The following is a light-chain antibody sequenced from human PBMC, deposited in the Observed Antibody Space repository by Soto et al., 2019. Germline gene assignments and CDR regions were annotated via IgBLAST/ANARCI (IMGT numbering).Light chain of an antibody. CDR2: HTS. Sequence: EIVLTQSPATLSSYPGERATLSCRASQTVNRRLAWYQHKPGQAPRPLIYHTSNRATGIPARFSGSGSGTDFTLTISSLEPEDFAVYYCHQRQSWPRTFGQGTKVDIK. J-gene: IGKJ1*01. V-gene: IGKV3-11*01. CDR3: HQRQSWPRT. CDR1: QTVNRR.